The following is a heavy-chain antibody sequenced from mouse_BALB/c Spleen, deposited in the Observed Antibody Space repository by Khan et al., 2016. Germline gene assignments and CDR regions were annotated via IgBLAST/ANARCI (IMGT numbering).Heavy chain of an antibody. D-gene: IGHD2-3*01. CDR1: GDTITSGY. CDR3: ATYDGYLFDY. V-gene: IGHV3-8*02. CDR2: ISYSGST. J-gene: IGHJ2*01. Sequence: EVQLQESGPSLVKPSQTLSLTCSVTGDTITSGYWHWIRKLPGNKLEYMGYISYSGSTYYNPSLKRRISITRDTSKNQYYLQLNSMTTEDTATYYCATYDGYLFDYWGKSTTLTVSS.